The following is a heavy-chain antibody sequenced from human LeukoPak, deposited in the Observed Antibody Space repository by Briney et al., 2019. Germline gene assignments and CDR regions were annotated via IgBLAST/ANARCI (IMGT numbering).Heavy chain of an antibody. Sequence: ASVKVSCKASGYTFTGYYMHWVRQAPGQGLEWMGWINPNSGGTNYAQKFQGRVTMTRDTSISTAYMELSRLRSDDTAVYYCARDVGGYLGAYYFDYWGQGTLVTASS. J-gene: IGHJ4*02. CDR3: ARDVGGYLGAYYFDY. CDR2: INPNSGGT. D-gene: IGHD3-22*01. CDR1: GYTFTGYY. V-gene: IGHV1-2*02.